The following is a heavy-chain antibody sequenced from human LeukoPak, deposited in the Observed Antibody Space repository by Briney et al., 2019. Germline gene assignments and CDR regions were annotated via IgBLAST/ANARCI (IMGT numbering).Heavy chain of an antibody. D-gene: IGHD3-10*01. Sequence: SETLSLTCTVSGFYISDGYYWGWIRQPPGEGLEWIASIYPTEDVRYNPSLESRVTLSIDTSKNQFSLKLSSVTAADTAVYYCARDRIYGSGSDHFDYWGQGTLVTVSS. V-gene: IGHV4-38-2*02. CDR2: IYPTEDV. J-gene: IGHJ4*02. CDR1: GFYISDGYY. CDR3: ARDRIYGSGSDHFDY.